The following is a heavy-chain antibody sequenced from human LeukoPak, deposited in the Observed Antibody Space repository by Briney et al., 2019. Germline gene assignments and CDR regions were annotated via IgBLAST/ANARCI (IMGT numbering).Heavy chain of an antibody. CDR1: GYIFTSYY. CDR3: ARGHYYDSSGYYYALSY. D-gene: IGHD3-22*01. CDR2: INPSGGSI. V-gene: IGHV1-46*01. J-gene: IGHJ4*02. Sequence: ASVKVSCKASGYIFTSYYMYWVRQAPGQGLEWMGIINPSGGSIRYAQKFQGRVTMTRDTYTSTVYMELSSLRSEDTAVYYCARGHYYDSSGYYYALSYWGQGTLVTVSS.